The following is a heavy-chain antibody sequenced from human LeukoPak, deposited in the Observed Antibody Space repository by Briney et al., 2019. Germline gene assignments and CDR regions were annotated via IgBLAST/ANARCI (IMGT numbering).Heavy chain of an antibody. CDR2: MNPNSGNT. Sequence: ASVKVSCKASGYTFTSYDINWVRQATGQGLEWMGWMNPNSGNTGYAQKFQGRVTMTRNTSITTAYMELSSLRSEDTAVYYCARGDYADQYNWFDPWGQGTLVTVSS. V-gene: IGHV1-8*01. CDR3: ARGDYADQYNWFDP. J-gene: IGHJ5*02. D-gene: IGHD4-17*01. CDR1: GYTFTSYD.